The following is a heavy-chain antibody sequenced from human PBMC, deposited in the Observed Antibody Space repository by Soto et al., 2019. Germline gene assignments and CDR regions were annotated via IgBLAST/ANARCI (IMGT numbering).Heavy chain of an antibody. CDR1: GGSTSSGGYS. D-gene: IGHD5-12*01. J-gene: IGHJ3*02. CDR3: ASRLGMATDGDAFDI. CDR2: IYQSGST. Sequence: SETLSLTCAVSGGSTSSGGYSWSWIRQPPGKGLEWIGYIYQSGSTYYNPSLKGRVTMSVDRSKNQFSLELSSLTAADTAVYYCASRLGMATDGDAFDIWGQGTMVTVSS. V-gene: IGHV4-30-2*01.